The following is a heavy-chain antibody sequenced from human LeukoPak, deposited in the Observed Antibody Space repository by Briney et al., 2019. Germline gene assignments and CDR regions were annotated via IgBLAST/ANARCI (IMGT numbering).Heavy chain of an antibody. CDR2: MNPKRGDT. V-gene: IGHV1-2*02. J-gene: IGHJ6*03. CDR3: ARVRDYYMDV. CDR1: GYTFTDYY. Sequence: ASVKVSCKASGYTFTDYYIHWVRQAPGQGLEWMAWMNPKRGDTSYAQKFQGRVTMTRDTSISTAYMELSRLRFDDTAVYYCARVRDYYMDVWGKGTTVTVSS.